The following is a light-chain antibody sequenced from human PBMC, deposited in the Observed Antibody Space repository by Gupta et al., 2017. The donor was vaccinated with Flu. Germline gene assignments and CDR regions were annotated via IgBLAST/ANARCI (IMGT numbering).Light chain of an antibody. CDR1: QSIYSN. V-gene: IGKV3-15*01. CDR2: GAI. Sequence: EIVMTQSPATLSVSPGERATLSCRASQSIYSNLAWYQQKPGQTPRLLIYGAITRATGIPARFSGSGSGTEFTLTISGLQSEDFAVYYCQQDYDWPRTFGQGTKVEIK. CDR3: QQDYDWPRT. J-gene: IGKJ1*01.